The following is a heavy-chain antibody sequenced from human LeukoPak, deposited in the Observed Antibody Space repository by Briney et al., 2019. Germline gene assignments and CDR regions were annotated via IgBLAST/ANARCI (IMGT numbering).Heavy chain of an antibody. J-gene: IGHJ4*02. V-gene: IGHV4-30-2*01. Sequence: PSETLSLTCAVSGGSISSGGYSWSWIRQPPGKGLEWIGYIYHSGSTYYNPSLKSRVTISVDRSKNQFSLKLSSVTAADTAVYYCARVRELYGAAFDYWGQGTLVTVSS. CDR3: ARVRELYGAAFDY. CDR2: IYHSGST. D-gene: IGHD2-15*01. CDR1: GGSISSGGYS.